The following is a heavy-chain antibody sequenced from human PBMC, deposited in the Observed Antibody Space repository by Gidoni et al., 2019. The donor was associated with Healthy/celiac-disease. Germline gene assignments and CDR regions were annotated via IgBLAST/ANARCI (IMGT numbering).Heavy chain of an antibody. J-gene: IGHJ4*02. Sequence: QVQLVQSGAEVKKPGSSVQVSCKASGGTFSSYTISWVRQAPGQGLEWMGRIIPILGIANYAQKFQGRVTITADKSTSTAYMELSSLRSEDTAVYYCARHHGDYVGAFDYWGQGTLVTVSS. CDR1: GGTFSSYT. V-gene: IGHV1-69*02. CDR2: IIPILGIA. D-gene: IGHD4-17*01. CDR3: ARHHGDYVGAFDY.